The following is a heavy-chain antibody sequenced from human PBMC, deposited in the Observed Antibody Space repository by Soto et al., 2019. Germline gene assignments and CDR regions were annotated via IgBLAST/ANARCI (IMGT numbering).Heavy chain of an antibody. CDR2: INAGNGNT. V-gene: IGHV1-3*01. J-gene: IGHJ4*02. CDR1: GYTFTSYA. CDR3: ARDPPRRYCSGGSCYYTGY. Sequence: GASVKVSCKASGYTFTSYAMHWVRQAPGQRLEWMGWINAGNGNTKYSQKFQGRVTITRDTSASTAYMELSSLRSEDTAVYYCARDPPRRYCSGGSCYYTGYWGQGTLVTVSS. D-gene: IGHD2-15*01.